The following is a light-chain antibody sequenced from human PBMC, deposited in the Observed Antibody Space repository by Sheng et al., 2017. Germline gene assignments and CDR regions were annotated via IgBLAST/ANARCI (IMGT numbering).Light chain of an antibody. CDR1: HNVNSN. CDR3: QQRRSWPLT. V-gene: IGKV3-11*01. J-gene: IGKJ4*01. CDR2: DAS. Sequence: EIVMTQSPATLSVSPGERATLSCRASHNVNSNLAWYQQKPGQAPRLLIYDASNRATGIPARFSGSGSGTDFTLTISSLEPEDFAVYSCQQRRSWPLTFGGGTKVEIK.